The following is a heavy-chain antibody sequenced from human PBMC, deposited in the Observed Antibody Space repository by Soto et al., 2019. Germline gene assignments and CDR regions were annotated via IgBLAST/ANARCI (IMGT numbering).Heavy chain of an antibody. J-gene: IGHJ4*02. CDR2: IIPIFGTA. CDR1: GGTFSSYA. Sequence: SVKVSWKASGGTFSSYAISWVRQAPGQGLEWMGGIIPIFGTANYAQKFQGRVTITADESTSTAYMELCSLRSEDTAVYYCARAPLVGIAAAGLFDYWGQGTLVTVSS. V-gene: IGHV1-69*13. CDR3: ARAPLVGIAAAGLFDY. D-gene: IGHD6-13*01.